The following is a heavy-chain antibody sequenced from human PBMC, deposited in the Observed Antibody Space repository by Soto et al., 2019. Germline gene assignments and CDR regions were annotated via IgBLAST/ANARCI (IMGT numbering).Heavy chain of an antibody. CDR3: ARKEVGTSFDFDL. J-gene: IGHJ3*01. D-gene: IGHD1-26*01. V-gene: IGHV1-3*01. Sequence: QVHLVQSGAEVEKPGASVKVSCKASGFTLTRYALHWVRQAPGQRLEYMGWINAGNGDTGHPQKFQGRVTMTRDIPASTVYMELNSLTSEDTAVYYCARKEVGTSFDFDLWGQGTVVVVSS. CDR2: INAGNGDT. CDR1: GFTLTRYA.